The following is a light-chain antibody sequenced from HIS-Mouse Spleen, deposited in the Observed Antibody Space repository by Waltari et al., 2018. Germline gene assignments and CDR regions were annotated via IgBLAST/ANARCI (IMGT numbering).Light chain of an antibody. J-gene: IGLJ2*01. V-gene: IGLV2-14*03. CDR2: DVS. CDR1: SSDVGCYNY. Sequence: QSALTQPASVSGSPGQSITISCTGTSSDVGCYNYVSWYQQHPGKAPNLMIYDVSNRPSGVSNRFSGSKPGTTASLTISGLQAEDEADYYCSSYTSSSPVVFGGGTKLTVL. CDR3: SSYTSSSPVV.